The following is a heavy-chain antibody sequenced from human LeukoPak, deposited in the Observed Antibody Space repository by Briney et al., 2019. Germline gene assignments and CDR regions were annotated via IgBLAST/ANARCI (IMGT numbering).Heavy chain of an antibody. CDR1: GDSIRSYY. J-gene: IGHJ4*02. CDR2: IHNNGDI. D-gene: IGHD3-22*01. CDR3: GRWGYFDSGNYFVVDY. V-gene: IGHV4-59*01. Sequence: SETLSLTCIVSGDSIRSYYWNWIRQAPGKALEWIGHIHNNGDIAYNFSLKSRVTISMDTSKNQFSLKSSSVTAADTAVYYCGRWGYFDSGNYFVVDYWGQGTVVTVSS.